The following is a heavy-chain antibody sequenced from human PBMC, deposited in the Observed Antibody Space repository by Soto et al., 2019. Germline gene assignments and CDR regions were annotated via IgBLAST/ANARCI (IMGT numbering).Heavy chain of an antibody. D-gene: IGHD6-6*01. CDR3: ARERPDGARLDP. CDR1: GGSISSGDYY. V-gene: IGHV4-30-4*01. CDR2: IYHSGST. J-gene: IGHJ5*02. Sequence: QVQLQESGRGLVKPSQTLSLTCTVSGGSISSGDYYWSWIRQPPGKGLEWIGYIYHSGSTYYNPSLKSRVTISLNTSKNQFSLKLSSVTSADTAVYYCARERPDGARLDPWAQGTLVTVSS.